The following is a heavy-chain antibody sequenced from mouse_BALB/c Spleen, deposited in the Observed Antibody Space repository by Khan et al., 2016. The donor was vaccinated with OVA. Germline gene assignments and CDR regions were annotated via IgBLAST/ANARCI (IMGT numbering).Heavy chain of an antibody. CDR1: GCSSTSYG. CDR2: IWTDGNT. D-gene: IGHD2-2*01. CDR3: AIIFYGYDWFAY. J-gene: IGHJ3*01. V-gene: IGHV2-3*01. Sequence: VQLQESGPGLVAPSQSLSITCTVSGCSSTSYGVSWARQTPGKGLEWLGVIWTDGNTNYHSSLKSRLTITKDNSKSQVLLKLSSLQTDDTATYYCAIIFYGYDWFAYWGQGTLVTVSA.